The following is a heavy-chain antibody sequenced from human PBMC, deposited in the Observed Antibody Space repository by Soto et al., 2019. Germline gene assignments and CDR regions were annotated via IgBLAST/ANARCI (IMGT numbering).Heavy chain of an antibody. V-gene: IGHV1-3*01. Sequence: GASVKVSRKASGYTFTISAMHWVLQAPGQRLEWMGWINAGNGNTKYSQKSQGRVTITRDTSASTAYMELSSLRSEDTAVYYCARHRRLVFFGEVFYRDWYDPWGQGTLVTVSS. CDR3: ARHRRLVFFGEVFYRDWYDP. CDR2: INAGNGNT. CDR1: GYTFTISA. D-gene: IGHD3-10*01. J-gene: IGHJ5*02.